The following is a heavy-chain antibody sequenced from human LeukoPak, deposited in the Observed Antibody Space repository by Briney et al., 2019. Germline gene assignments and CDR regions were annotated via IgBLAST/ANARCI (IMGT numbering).Heavy chain of an antibody. V-gene: IGHV4-39*01. CDR3: ARRLNLSYYYDSSGYYPYYFDY. CDR2: IYYSGST. D-gene: IGHD3-22*01. Sequence: GSLRLSCAASGFTFNTYTMNWVRQPPGKGLEWIGSIYYSGSTYYNPSLKSRVTISVDTSKNQFSLKLSSVTAADTAVYYCARRLNLSYYYDSSGYYPYYFDYWGQGTLVTVSS. CDR1: GFTFNTYT. J-gene: IGHJ4*02.